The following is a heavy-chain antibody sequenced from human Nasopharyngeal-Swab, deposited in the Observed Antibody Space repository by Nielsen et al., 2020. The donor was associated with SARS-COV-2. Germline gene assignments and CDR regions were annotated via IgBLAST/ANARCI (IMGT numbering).Heavy chain of an antibody. CDR2: IFYNGNT. CDR1: GGSLSSSDYY. J-gene: IGHJ6*02. Sequence: SETLSLTCSVSGGSLSSSDYYWDWIRQPPGKGLEWIGSIFYNGNTYYNPSLKSLVTISVDTSKNQFSLKLRSVTAADTAVYYCARHILKGLWFGEPDGLDVWGQGTTVTVSS. CDR3: ARHILKGLWFGEPDGLDV. D-gene: IGHD3-10*01. V-gene: IGHV4-39*01.